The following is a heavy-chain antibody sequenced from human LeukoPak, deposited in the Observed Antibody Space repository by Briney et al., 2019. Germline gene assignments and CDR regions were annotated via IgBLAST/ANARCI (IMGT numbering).Heavy chain of an antibody. D-gene: IGHD1-14*01. CDR3: VRGNPFQEYGMDV. V-gene: IGHV3-53*01. J-gene: IGHJ6*02. CDR1: GFTVSSNY. CDR2: IYSGGST. Sequence: GGSLRLSCAASGFTVSSNYMSWVRQAPGKGLEWVSVIYSGGSTYYADSVKGRFTISRDNSKNTLYLQMNSLRAEDTAVYYCVRGNPFQEYGMDVWGQGTTVTVSS.